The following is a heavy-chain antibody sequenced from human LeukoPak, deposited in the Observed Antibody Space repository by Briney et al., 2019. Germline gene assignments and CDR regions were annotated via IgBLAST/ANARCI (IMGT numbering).Heavy chain of an antibody. CDR2: ISNSGSTK. V-gene: IGHV3-48*03. CDR1: GFTFSSYE. CDR3: ARDISGWYYFDY. D-gene: IGHD6-19*01. J-gene: IGHJ4*02. Sequence: PGGSLRLSCAASGFTFSSYEMNWVRQAPGKGLEWVSHISNSGSTKYYADSVKGRFSISRDNAKNSLYLQMNSLRAEDTAVYYCARDISGWYYFDYWGQGTLVTVSS.